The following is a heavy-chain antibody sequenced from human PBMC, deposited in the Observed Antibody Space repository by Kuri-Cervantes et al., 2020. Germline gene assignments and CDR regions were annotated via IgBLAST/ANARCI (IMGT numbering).Heavy chain of an antibody. CDR2: INPSGGST. Sequence: ASVKVSCKASGGTFSSCAISWVRQAPGQGLEWMGVINPSGGSTSYAQKFQGRVTMTRDTSTSTVYMELSSLRSEDTAVYYCARGLAARRYFDYWGQGTLVTVSS. V-gene: IGHV1-46*01. D-gene: IGHD6-6*01. J-gene: IGHJ4*02. CDR1: GGTFSSCA. CDR3: ARGLAARRYFDY.